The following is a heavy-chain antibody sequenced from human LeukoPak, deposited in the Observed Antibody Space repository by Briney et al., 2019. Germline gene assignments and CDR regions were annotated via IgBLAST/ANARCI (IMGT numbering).Heavy chain of an antibody. V-gene: IGHV3-66*01. CDR1: GFTVSSRY. D-gene: IGHD7-27*01. J-gene: IGHJ5*01. Sequence: GRSLRPSCAASGFTVSSRYMSWVRQAPGKGLEWVSAIDSGGHTYYADSVKGRFTISRDNAKNALYLQMSSLRAEDTAVYYCVTETNWGFGSWGPGTLVTVSS. CDR3: VTETNWGFGS. CDR2: IDSGGHT.